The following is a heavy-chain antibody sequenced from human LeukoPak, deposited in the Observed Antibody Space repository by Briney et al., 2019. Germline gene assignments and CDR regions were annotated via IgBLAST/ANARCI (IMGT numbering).Heavy chain of an antibody. CDR1: GFTFSNYA. Sequence: GKALRLSCAASGFTFSNYAMHWVRQAPGKGLEWVSLISSGGTYEYYADPVKGLFTISRDNSKNTLYLQLNSLRAEDTAVYYCARDSTYYYDSGSSGPHYFDNWGQGTLVTVSS. D-gene: IGHD3-10*01. V-gene: IGHV3-30*01. CDR3: ARDSTYYYDSGSSGPHYFDN. CDR2: ISSGGTYE. J-gene: IGHJ4*02.